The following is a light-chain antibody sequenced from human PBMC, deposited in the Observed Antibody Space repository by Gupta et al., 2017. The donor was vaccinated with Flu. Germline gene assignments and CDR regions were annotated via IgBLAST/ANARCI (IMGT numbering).Light chain of an antibody. V-gene: IGKV1-8*01. CDR3: QQYYSYPWT. Sequence: PSSRSASTGERVTITCRASQGISSYLAWYQQKPGKAPKLLIYAASTLQSGVPSRFSGSRSGTDFTLTISCLQSEDFATYYCQQYYSYPWTFGQGTKVEIK. J-gene: IGKJ1*01. CDR1: QGISSY. CDR2: AAS.